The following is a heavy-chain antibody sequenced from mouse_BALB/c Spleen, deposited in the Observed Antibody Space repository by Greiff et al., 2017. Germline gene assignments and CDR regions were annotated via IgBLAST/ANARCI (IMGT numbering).Heavy chain of an antibody. V-gene: IGHV1-18*01. D-gene: IGHD1-1*01. Sequence: EVQLQQSGPELVKPGASVKIPCKASGYTFTDYNMDWVKQSHGKSLEWIGDINPNNGGTIYNQKFKGKATLTVDKSSSTAYMELRSLTSEDTAVYYCARVVEDYYAMDYWGQGTSVTVSS. J-gene: IGHJ4*01. CDR3: ARVVEDYYAMDY. CDR2: INPNNGGT. CDR1: GYTFTDYN.